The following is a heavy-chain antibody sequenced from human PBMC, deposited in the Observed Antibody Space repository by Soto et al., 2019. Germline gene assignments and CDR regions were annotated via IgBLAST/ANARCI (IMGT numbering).Heavy chain of an antibody. J-gene: IGHJ3*02. CDR1: GGTFSSYA. CDR2: IIPIFGTA. CDR3: ARDCSGGSCYSSAAFDI. D-gene: IGHD2-15*01. V-gene: IGHV1-69*13. Sequence: ASVKVSCKASGGTFSSYAISWVRQAPGQGLEWMGGIIPIFGTANYAQKFQGRVTITADESTSTAYMELSSLRSEDTAVYYCARDCSGGSCYSSAAFDIWGQGTMVTVSS.